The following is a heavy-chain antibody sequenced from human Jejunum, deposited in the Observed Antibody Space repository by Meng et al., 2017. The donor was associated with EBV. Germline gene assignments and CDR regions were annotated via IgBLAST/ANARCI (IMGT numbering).Heavy chain of an antibody. CDR2: IKSKINGGTT. J-gene: IGHJ4*02. D-gene: IGHD2/OR15-2a*01. V-gene: IGHV3-15*01. CDR1: GFSFSNAW. Sequence: EVQVVESGGGLVKPGGSLILSWAVSGFSFSNAWMSWVRQAPGKGLEWVGRIKSKINGGTTDTAAPVKGRFTTSRDDSENTLYLQMNSLKTEDSAVYYCVTEPHFTHWGQGTLVTVSS. CDR3: VTEPHFTH.